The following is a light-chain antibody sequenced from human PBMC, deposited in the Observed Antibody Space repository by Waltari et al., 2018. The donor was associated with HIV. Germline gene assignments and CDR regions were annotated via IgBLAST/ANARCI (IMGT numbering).Light chain of an antibody. CDR2: EVT. CDR1: SSAVGNYNL. Sequence: SALPQPASVSGSPGQSITISCTGTSSAVGNYNLVSWYQQHPGKAPKHIIYEVTKRPSGISNRFSGAKSGNTASLTIYGLQAEDEADCYCCTYAGSPYVLGSGTKVTVL. V-gene: IGLV2-23*02. J-gene: IGLJ1*01. CDR3: CTYAGSPYV.